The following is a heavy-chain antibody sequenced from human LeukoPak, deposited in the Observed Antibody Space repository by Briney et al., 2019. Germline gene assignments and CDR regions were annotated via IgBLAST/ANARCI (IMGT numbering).Heavy chain of an antibody. CDR3: ARHYKHEDTTFEAFDL. Sequence: GESLKISCKGSGYSFTSYWIGWVRQKPGEGLEWMGMIDPGDSDIRHAPSFGGQVTLSVDKSIDTAYLHWRSLKASDTAVYYCARHYKHEDTTFEAFDLWGQGTMVIVS. CDR1: GYSFTSYW. D-gene: IGHD2/OR15-2a*01. J-gene: IGHJ3*01. CDR2: IDPGDSDI. V-gene: IGHV5-51*01.